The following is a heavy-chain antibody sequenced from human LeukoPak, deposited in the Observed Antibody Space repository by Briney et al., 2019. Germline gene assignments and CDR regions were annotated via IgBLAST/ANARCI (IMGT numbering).Heavy chain of an antibody. CDR2: IYSGGST. J-gene: IGHJ4*02. CDR3: ARVYSSGWYYFGY. CDR1: EFTVSSNY. V-gene: IGHV3-53*01. D-gene: IGHD6-19*01. Sequence: GGSLRLSCAASEFTVSSNYMSWVRQAPGKGLEWVSVIYSGGSTYYADSVKGRFTISRDNSKNTLYLQMNSLRAEDTAVYYCARVYSSGWYYFGYWGQGTLVTVSS.